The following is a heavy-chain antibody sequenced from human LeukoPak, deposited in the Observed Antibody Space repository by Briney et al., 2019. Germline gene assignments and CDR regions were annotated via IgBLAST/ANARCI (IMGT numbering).Heavy chain of an antibody. V-gene: IGHV3-74*01. CDR3: ARGRYYFEY. Sequence: GGSLRLSCAASGFTFSTYWMQWVRQAPGKGLVWVSRINSDGSSTTYADSVKGRFTISRDNAKNTLYLQMNNLRAEDTAVYYCARGRYYFEYWGQGTLVTVSS. J-gene: IGHJ4*02. CDR1: GFTFSTYW. D-gene: IGHD4-17*01. CDR2: INSDGSST.